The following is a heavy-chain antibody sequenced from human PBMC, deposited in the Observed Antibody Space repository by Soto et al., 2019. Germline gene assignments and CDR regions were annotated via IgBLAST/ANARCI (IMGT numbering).Heavy chain of an antibody. CDR3: ASSTTSCHGGVCSLDY. CDR1: GFSFSDRY. V-gene: IGHV3-72*01. D-gene: IGHD2-2*01. CDR2: IRTKLNRYSS. J-gene: IGHJ4*02. Sequence: EVQLVESGGDLVQPGGSLRLSCAASGFSFSDRYMDWVHQAPGKGLEWVGRIRTKLNRYSSDYAASVAGRFTISRDDSRNSLYLQMNSLRSEDTAVYYCASSTTSCHGGVCSLDYWGQGTMVTVSS.